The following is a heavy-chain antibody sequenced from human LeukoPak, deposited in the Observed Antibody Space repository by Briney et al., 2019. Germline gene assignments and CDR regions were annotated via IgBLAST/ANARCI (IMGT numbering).Heavy chain of an antibody. Sequence: SETLSLTCAVYGGSFSGYYWSWIRQPPGKGLEWIGEINHSGSTNYNPSLKSRVTISVDTSKNQFSLKLSSVTAADTAVYYCAVEKEQQLGVKVSHWGQGTLVTVSS. CDR1: GGSFSGYY. D-gene: IGHD6-13*01. V-gene: IGHV4-34*01. J-gene: IGHJ4*02. CDR3: AVEKEQQLGVKVSH. CDR2: INHSGST.